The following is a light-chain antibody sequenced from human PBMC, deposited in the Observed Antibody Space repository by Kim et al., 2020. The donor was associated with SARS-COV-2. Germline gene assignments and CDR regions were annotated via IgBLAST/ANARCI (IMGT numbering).Light chain of an antibody. Sequence: ASVKLTCTLRSGHSSYAIAWHQQQPEKGPRYLMKLTSDGSHSKGDGIPVRFSGSSSGAERYLTISSLQSEDEADYYCQTWGTGIGVFGGGTQLTVL. V-gene: IGLV4-69*01. CDR3: QTWGTGIGV. CDR2: LTSDGSH. J-gene: IGLJ2*01. CDR1: SGHSSYA.